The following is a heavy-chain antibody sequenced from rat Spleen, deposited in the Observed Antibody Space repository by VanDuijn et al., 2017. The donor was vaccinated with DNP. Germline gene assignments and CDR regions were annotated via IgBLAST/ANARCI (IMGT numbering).Heavy chain of an antibody. Sequence: VQLKESGPGLVQPSQTLSLACTVSGFSLTSYHVHWVRQPSGKGLEWMGVIWTDGSTDYNSALKSRLSISRDTSKSQLFLKMNSLQTEDTATYYCARDGAYYGYNFDYWGQGVMVTVSS. CDR1: GFSLTSYH. D-gene: IGHD1-9*01. CDR3: ARDGAYYGYNFDY. V-gene: IGHV2-30*01. J-gene: IGHJ2*01. CDR2: IWTDGST.